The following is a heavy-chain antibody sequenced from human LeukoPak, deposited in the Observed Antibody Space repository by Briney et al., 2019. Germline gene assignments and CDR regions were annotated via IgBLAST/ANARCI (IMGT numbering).Heavy chain of an antibody. CDR2: ISGRGGST. V-gene: IGHV3-23*01. Sequence: GGPLRLSCGACGFTFSSYAMSWVRQAPGKGLEWVSAISGRGGSTYYADCVKGRFTISRDNSKITLYLQMNSLRAEYRAVYCCAKSVSTGGYWGQGTLVTVSS. CDR1: GFTFSSYA. CDR3: AKSVSTGGY. J-gene: IGHJ4*02.